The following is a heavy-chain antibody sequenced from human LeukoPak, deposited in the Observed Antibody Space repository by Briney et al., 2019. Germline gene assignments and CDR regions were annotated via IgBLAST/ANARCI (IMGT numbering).Heavy chain of an antibody. V-gene: IGHV4-39*07. CDR3: ARRQVWFGELWS. CDR1: GRSISSSSYY. CDR2: INHSGST. J-gene: IGHJ4*02. Sequence: SETLSLTCTVSGRSISSSSYYWGWIRQPPGKGLVWIGDINHSGSTNYNPSVKSRVTISVDTSKNQFSLRLSSVTAADTAVYYCARRQVWFGELWSWGQGTLVTVSS. D-gene: IGHD3-10*01.